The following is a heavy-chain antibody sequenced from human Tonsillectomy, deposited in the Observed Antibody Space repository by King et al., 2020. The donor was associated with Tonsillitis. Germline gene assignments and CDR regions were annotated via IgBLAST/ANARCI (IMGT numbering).Heavy chain of an antibody. J-gene: IGHJ4*02. CDR1: GFTFSDYY. V-gene: IGHV3-11*01. CDR3: ARAPYHNSSGYPFFGY. D-gene: IGHD3-22*01. CDR2: IMSRGYTI. Sequence: QLVQSGGGLVNPGGSLRLSCAASGFTFSDYYMSWIRQAPGKGREWGAYIMSRGYTIYYAYSVKGRFTISRDNAENSLYLQMNSLRAEDTAVYYCARAPYHNSSGYPFFGYWGQGALVTVTS.